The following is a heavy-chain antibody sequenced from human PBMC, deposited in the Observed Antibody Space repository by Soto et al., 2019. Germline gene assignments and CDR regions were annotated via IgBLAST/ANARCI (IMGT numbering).Heavy chain of an antibody. CDR2: ISASGDNT. CDR3: AKLTYSDLWSGSHDS. Sequence: EVQLLESGGGLVQPGGSLRLSCAASGFTFSSRAMSWVRQAPGKGLDWVSIISASGDNTYYADSVKGRFTISSDNSKNTLYLQVNSLRAEDTAVYYCAKLTYSDLWSGSHDSWGQGTLVTVSS. D-gene: IGHD3-3*01. CDR1: GFTFSSRA. J-gene: IGHJ4*02. V-gene: IGHV3-23*01.